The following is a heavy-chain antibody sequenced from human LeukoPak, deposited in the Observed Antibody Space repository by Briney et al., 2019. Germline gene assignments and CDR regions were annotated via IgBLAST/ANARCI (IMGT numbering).Heavy chain of an antibody. CDR3: ARDAVVIDAFDI. D-gene: IGHD3-22*01. Sequence: KSSQTLSLTRTVSGGSISSGSYYWSWIRQPAGKGLEWIGRIYTSGSTNYNPSLKSRVAISVDTSKNQFSPKLSSVTAADTAVYYCARDAVVIDAFDIWGQGTMVTVSS. CDR2: IYTSGST. V-gene: IGHV4-61*02. CDR1: GGSISSGSYY. J-gene: IGHJ3*02.